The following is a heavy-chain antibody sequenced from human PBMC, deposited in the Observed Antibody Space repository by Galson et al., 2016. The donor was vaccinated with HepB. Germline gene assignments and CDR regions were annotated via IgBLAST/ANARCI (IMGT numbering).Heavy chain of an antibody. CDR1: GGSMSTYY. CDR2: IYYSGST. V-gene: IGHV4-59*01. CDR3: ARDLTMVTTGWFDP. D-gene: IGHD5-18*01. J-gene: IGHJ5*02. Sequence: ETLSLTCTVSGGSMSTYYWSWIRQPPGKGLEWIGYIYYSGSTNYSPSLKSRVTISVDTSKNQFTLKLSSVTAADTAVYYCARDLTMVTTGWFDPWGQGTLVTVSS.